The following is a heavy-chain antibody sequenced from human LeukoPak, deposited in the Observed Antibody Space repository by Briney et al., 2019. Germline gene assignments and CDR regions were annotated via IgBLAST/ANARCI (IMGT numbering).Heavy chain of an antibody. CDR2: ISSGSSYI. CDR1: GFTFSSYS. Sequence: NPGGSLRLSCAASGFTFSSYSMNWVRQAPGKGLEWVSSISSGSSYIYYADSVKGRFTISRENAKNSLYLQMNSLRAEDTAVYYCARDLRDSSSWYWYYYYMDVWGKGTTVTVSS. V-gene: IGHV3-21*01. J-gene: IGHJ6*03. CDR3: ARDLRDSSSWYWYYYYMDV. D-gene: IGHD6-13*01.